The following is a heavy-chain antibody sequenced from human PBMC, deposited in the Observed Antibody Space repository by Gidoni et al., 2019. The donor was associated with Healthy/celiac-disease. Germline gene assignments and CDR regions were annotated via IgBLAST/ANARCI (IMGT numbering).Heavy chain of an antibody. D-gene: IGHD3-22*01. CDR3: ATDQIFTMIVVGTRPPSAFDI. Sequence: TIYAQKFQGRVTMTEDTSTDTAYMELSSLRSEDTAVYYCATDQIFTMIVVGTRPPSAFDIWGQGTMVTVSS. V-gene: IGHV1-24*01. CDR2: T. J-gene: IGHJ3*02.